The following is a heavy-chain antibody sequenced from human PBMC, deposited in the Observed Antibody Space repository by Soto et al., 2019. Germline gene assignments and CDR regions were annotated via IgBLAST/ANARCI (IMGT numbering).Heavy chain of an antibody. V-gene: IGHV2-26*01. CDR2: IFSNDEK. D-gene: IGHD3-3*01. Sequence: QVTLKESGPVLVKPTETLTLTCTVSGFSLSNARMGVSWIRQPPGKALEWLAHIFSNDEKSYSTSLKSSLTISKDTSKSQVVLTMTNMDPVDTATYYCARVNVYYDFWSGSYKKNYYYYMDVWGKGTTVTVSS. CDR3: ARVNVYYDFWSGSYKKNYYYYMDV. CDR1: GFSLSNARMG. J-gene: IGHJ6*03.